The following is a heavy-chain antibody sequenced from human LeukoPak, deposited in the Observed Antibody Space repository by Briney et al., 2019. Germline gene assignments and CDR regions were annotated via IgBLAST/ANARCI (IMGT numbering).Heavy chain of an antibody. J-gene: IGHJ4*02. CDR2: IIPIFGTA. CDR3: ARAPILGYCTNGVCYIEQ. V-gene: IGHV1-69*05. CDR1: GGTFSSYA. Sequence: SVKVSCKASGGTFSSYAISWVRQAPGQGLEWMGGIIPIFGTANYAQKFQGRVTITTDESTSTAYMELSSLRFEDTAVYYCARAPILGYCTNGVCYIEQWGQGTLVTVSS. D-gene: IGHD2-8*01.